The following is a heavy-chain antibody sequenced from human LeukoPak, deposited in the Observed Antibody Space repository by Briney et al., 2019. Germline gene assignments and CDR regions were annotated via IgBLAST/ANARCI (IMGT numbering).Heavy chain of an antibody. CDR1: GGSISSSSYY. CDR3: ARHPRKYCSGGSCYSFQSDY. CDR2: IYYSGST. D-gene: IGHD2-15*01. Sequence: SETLFLTCTVSGGSISSSSYYWGWIRQPPGKGLEWIGSIYYSGSTYYNPSLKSRVTISVDTSKNQFSLKLSSVTAADTAVYCCARHPRKYCSGGSCYSFQSDYWGQGTLVTVSS. V-gene: IGHV4-39*01. J-gene: IGHJ4*02.